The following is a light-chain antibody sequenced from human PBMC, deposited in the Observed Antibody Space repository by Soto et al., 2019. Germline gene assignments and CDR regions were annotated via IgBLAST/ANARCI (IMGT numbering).Light chain of an antibody. Sequence: DIVMTQTPLSLSVTPGQPASISCKSSQSLLHSDGKSYLYWYLHKPGQPPQLLIYELSKRFSGVPDRFSGSGSGTDFTLKISRVEAEDVGVYYCMQSIQLPLTFGGGTRVEIK. CDR3: MQSIQLPLT. CDR1: QSLLHSDGKSY. V-gene: IGKV2D-29*01. J-gene: IGKJ4*01. CDR2: ELS.